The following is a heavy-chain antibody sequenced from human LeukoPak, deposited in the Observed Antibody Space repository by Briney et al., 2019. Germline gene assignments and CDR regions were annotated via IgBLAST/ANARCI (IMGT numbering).Heavy chain of an antibody. V-gene: IGHV3-30*04. CDR1: GFTFSRIA. CDR2: ISYDGNDN. D-gene: IGHD6-19*01. J-gene: IGHJ4*02. Sequence: GRSLRLSCGASGFTFSRIAMHWVRQAPGKGLEWVAVISYDGNDNYYADSVKGRFTISRDNSKNTLYLQLNSLRTDDTAVYYCAKGSGSGWYGTFDYWGQGTLVTVSS. CDR3: AKGSGSGWYGTFDY.